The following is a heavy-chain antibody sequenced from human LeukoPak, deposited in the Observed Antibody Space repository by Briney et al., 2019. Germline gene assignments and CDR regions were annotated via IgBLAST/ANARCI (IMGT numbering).Heavy chain of an antibody. CDR3: ARSMVRGVIMSNWFDP. Sequence: QTLSLTCAVSGGSISSGGYSWSWIRQPPGKGLEWIGYIYHSGSTYYNPSLKSRVTISVDRSKNQFSLKLSSVTAADTAVYYCARSMVRGVIMSNWFDPWGQGTLVTVSS. J-gene: IGHJ5*02. CDR2: IYHSGST. V-gene: IGHV4-30-2*01. CDR1: GGSISSGGYS. D-gene: IGHD3-10*01.